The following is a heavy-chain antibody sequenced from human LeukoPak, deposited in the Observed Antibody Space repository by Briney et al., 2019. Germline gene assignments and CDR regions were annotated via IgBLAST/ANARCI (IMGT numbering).Heavy chain of an antibody. J-gene: IGHJ4*02. CDR3: ASSTYYYDSSGSY. Sequence: GGSLRLSCAASGFTFSSYGMHWVRQAPGKGLEWVAFIRYDGSNKYYADSVKGRFTISRDNSKNTLYLQMNSLRAEDTAVYYCASSTYYYDSSGSYWGQGTLVTVSS. CDR2: IRYDGSNK. CDR1: GFTFSSYG. D-gene: IGHD3-22*01. V-gene: IGHV3-30*02.